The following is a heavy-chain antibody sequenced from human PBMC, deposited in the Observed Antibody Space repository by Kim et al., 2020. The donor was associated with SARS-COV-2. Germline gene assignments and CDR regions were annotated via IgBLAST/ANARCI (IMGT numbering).Heavy chain of an antibody. CDR2: IVVGSGNT. Sequence: SEKVSCKASGFTFTSSAVQWVRQARGQRLEWIGWIVVGSGNTNYAQKFQERVTITRDMSTSTAYMELSSLRSEDTAVYYCAAPRLGQQLDYYYYYYGMDVWGQGTTVTVSS. CDR1: GFTFTSSA. V-gene: IGHV1-58*01. CDR3: AAPRLGQQLDYYYYYYGMDV. D-gene: IGHD6-13*01. J-gene: IGHJ6*02.